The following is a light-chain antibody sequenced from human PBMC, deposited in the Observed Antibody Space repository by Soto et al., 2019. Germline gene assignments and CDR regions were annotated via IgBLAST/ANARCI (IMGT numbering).Light chain of an antibody. Sequence: QSVLTQPPSVSGAPGQRVTISRTGSSFNIGAGYDVHWYQQLPGTAPKLLICGNNNRPSGVPDRFSGSKSGTSASLAITGLQAEDEADYYCQSYDSSLSGYVVFGGGTKVTVL. CDR3: QSYDSSLSGYVV. J-gene: IGLJ2*01. CDR2: GNN. CDR1: SFNIGAGYD. V-gene: IGLV1-40*01.